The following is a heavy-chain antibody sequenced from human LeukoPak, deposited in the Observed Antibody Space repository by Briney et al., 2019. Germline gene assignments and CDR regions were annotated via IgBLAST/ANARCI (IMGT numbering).Heavy chain of an antibody. J-gene: IGHJ3*02. Sequence: SETLSLTCTVSGGSISSYYWSWIRQPPGKGLEWIGYIYYSGSTNYNPSLKSRVTISVDTSKNQFSLKLSPVTAADTAVYYCARDMMVRGTIDAFDIWGQGTMVTVSS. D-gene: IGHD3-10*01. V-gene: IGHV4-59*01. CDR1: GGSISSYY. CDR2: IYYSGST. CDR3: ARDMMVRGTIDAFDI.